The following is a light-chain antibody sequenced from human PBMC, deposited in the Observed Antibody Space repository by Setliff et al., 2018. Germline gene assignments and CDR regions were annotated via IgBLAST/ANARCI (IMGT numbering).Light chain of an antibody. CDR3: LSYTSETTHAL. CDR2: EVT. Sequence: QSALAQPAAASGSPGQSIAISCTGTTSDVGGYDYVSWYQHHPGKAPKLIIFEVTKRPSGVSDRFSGSKSGNTASLTISGLQAEDEADYYCLSYTSETTHALFGGGTKVTVL. J-gene: IGLJ2*01. V-gene: IGLV2-14*01. CDR1: TSDVGGYDY.